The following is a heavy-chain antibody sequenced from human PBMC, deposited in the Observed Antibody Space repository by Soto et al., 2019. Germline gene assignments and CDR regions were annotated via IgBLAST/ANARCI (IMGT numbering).Heavy chain of an antibody. D-gene: IGHD3-22*01. CDR1: GFPFSNYA. CDR3: AKALMRVDCHGMDV. J-gene: IGHJ6*02. Sequence: HLLESGGGLVQPGGSLRLSCAASGFPFSNYAMTWVRQAPGKGLEWVSHISVTGVTSYYADSVRGRFTVSRDNSKDTPYLQMNSLRAEDTAVYYCAKALMRVDCHGMDVWGQGTTVTVSS. V-gene: IGHV3-23*01. CDR2: ISVTGVTS.